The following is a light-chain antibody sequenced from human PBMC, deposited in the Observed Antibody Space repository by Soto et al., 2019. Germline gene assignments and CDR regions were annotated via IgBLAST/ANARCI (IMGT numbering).Light chain of an antibody. V-gene: IGKV3-11*01. CDR2: DAS. CDR3: QQRNTWPRIT. J-gene: IGKJ5*01. Sequence: EIVLTQSPVTLSLSPGERATLSCRASQSVRTYLAWYQVKPGQAPRLLIYDASSRASGVPARFSGSGSGTDCTLTISSLEPEDFALYYCQQRNTWPRITFGQGTRLQIK. CDR1: QSVRTY.